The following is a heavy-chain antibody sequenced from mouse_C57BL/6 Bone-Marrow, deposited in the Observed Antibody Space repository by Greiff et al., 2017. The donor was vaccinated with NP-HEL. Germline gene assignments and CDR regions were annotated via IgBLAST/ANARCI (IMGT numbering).Heavy chain of an antibody. CDR2: IYPRDGST. CDR1: GYTFTSYD. CDR3: ARGRGKLFYAMDY. D-gene: IGHD2-1*01. V-gene: IGHV1-85*01. Sequence: QVQLQQSGPELVKPGASVKLSCKASGYTFTSYDINWVKQRPGQGLEWIGWIYPRDGSTKYNEKFKGKATLTVDTSSSTAYMERHSLTSEDSAVYFCARGRGKLFYAMDYWGQGTSVTVSS. J-gene: IGHJ4*01.